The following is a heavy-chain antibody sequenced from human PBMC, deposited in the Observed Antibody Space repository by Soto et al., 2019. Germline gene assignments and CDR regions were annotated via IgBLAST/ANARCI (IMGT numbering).Heavy chain of an antibody. J-gene: IGHJ4*02. V-gene: IGHV3-11*01. D-gene: IGHD3-22*01. CDR1: GFTFSDYY. Sequence: PGGSLRLSCAASGFTFSDYYMSWIRQAPGKGLEWVSYISSSGSIIYYADSAKGRFTISRDNARNSLYLQLNSLRAEDTAVYYCARDQGYYDSSGYFDYWGQGTLVTVSS. CDR2: ISSSGSII. CDR3: ARDQGYYDSSGYFDY.